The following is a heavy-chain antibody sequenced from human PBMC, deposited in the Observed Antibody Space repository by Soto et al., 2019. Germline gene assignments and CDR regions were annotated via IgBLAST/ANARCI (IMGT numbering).Heavy chain of an antibody. D-gene: IGHD3-3*01. V-gene: IGHV4-34*01. Sequence: SETLSLTRAVYGGAFSGYYWIWIRQPPGRGLDWIGEIDHSGYTTYNPSLKSRVTISGDTSKNQFSLRLTSVTAADTAVYYCARVRDWFDPWGQGTLVTVSS. J-gene: IGHJ5*02. CDR2: IDHSGYT. CDR1: GGAFSGYY. CDR3: ARVRDWFDP.